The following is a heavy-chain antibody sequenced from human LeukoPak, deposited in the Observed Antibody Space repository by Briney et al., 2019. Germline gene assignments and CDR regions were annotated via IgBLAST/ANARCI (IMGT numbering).Heavy chain of an antibody. CDR1: GGSISSSSYY. V-gene: IGHV4-39*01. D-gene: IGHD3-22*01. J-gene: IGHJ4*02. CDR2: IYYSGST. Sequence: SETLSLTCTVSGGSISSSSYYWGWIRQPPGKGLEWIGSIYYSGSTYYNPSLKSRVTISVDTSKNQFSLKLSSVTAADTAVYHCARTKYDDSIRFDYWGQGTLVTVSS. CDR3: ARTKYDDSIRFDY.